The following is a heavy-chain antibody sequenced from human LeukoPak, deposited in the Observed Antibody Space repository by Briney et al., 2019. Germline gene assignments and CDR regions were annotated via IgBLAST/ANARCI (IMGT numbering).Heavy chain of an antibody. V-gene: IGHV3-11*01. Sequence: GGSLRLSCAASGFTFSDYYVSWIRQAPGTGLEWVSYISSSGSTIYYADSVKGRFTISRDNAKNSLYLQMNSLRAEDTAVYYCARAPKYRLVGVPKGPFDPWGQGTLVTVSS. J-gene: IGHJ5*02. CDR1: GFTFSDYY. CDR2: ISSSGSTI. D-gene: IGHD1-26*01. CDR3: ARAPKYRLVGVPKGPFDP.